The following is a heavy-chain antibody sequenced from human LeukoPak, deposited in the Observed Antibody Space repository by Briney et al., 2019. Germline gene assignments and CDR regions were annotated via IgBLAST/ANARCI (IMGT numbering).Heavy chain of an antibody. Sequence: SETLSLTCAVYGGSFSGYYWSWIRQPPGKGLEWIGEINHSGSTNYNPSLKSRVTISVDTSKNQFSLKLSSVTAADTAVYYCARRLKDSGSNHFDYWXXGTLVTVSS. V-gene: IGHV4-34*01. D-gene: IGHD3-10*01. J-gene: IGHJ4*01. CDR3: ARRLKDSGSNHFDY. CDR1: GGSFSGYY. CDR2: INHSGST.